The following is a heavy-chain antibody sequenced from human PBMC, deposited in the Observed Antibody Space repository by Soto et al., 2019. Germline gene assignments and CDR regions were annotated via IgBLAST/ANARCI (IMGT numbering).Heavy chain of an antibody. CDR3: TRPLLYCSSTSCYNDWFDP. CDR1: GFTFSGSA. V-gene: IGHV3-73*01. D-gene: IGHD2-2*02. CDR2: IRSKANSYAT. Sequence: PGGSLRLSCAASGFTFSGSAMHWVRQASGKGLEWVGRIRSKANSYATAYAASVKGRFTISRDDSKNTAYLQMNSLKTEDTAVYYCTRPLLYCSSTSCYNDWFDPWGRGTLVTVSS. J-gene: IGHJ5*02.